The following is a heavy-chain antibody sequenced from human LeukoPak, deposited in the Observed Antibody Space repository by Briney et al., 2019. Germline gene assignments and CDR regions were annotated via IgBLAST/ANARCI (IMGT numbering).Heavy chain of an antibody. J-gene: IGHJ4*02. CDR1: GYTFTTYF. Sequence: ASVKVSCKTSGYTFTTYFMHWVRQAPGQGLEWMGYIKPNSGVTNYAQKFRGRVTMTWDTSISTAYIELSGLTSDDTAIYYCARPTYCGSNCYFNFDYWGQGTLVTVSS. D-gene: IGHD2-21*02. CDR3: ARPTYCGSNCYFNFDY. CDR2: IKPNSGVT. V-gene: IGHV1-2*02.